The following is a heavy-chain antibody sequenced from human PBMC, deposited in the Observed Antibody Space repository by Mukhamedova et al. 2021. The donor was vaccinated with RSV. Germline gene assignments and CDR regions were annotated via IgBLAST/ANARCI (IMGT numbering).Heavy chain of an antibody. CDR2: IYISGST. CDR3: ARLGSRADY. D-gene: IGHD2-15*01. J-gene: IGHJ4*02. V-gene: IGHV4-61*02. Sequence: SWIRQPAGKGLEWIGRIYISGSTNYNPSLKSRATISVDTSKNQFSLKLSSVNAADTAVYYCARLGSRADYWGQGTLVTVSS.